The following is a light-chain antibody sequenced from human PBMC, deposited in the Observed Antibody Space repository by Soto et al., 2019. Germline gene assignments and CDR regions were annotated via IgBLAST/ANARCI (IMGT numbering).Light chain of an antibody. V-gene: IGLV1-40*01. CDR3: QSYDSSLSAKEV. CDR1: SSNIGAGYD. Sequence: QSVLTQPPSVSGAPGQRVTISCTGSSSNIGAGYDVHWYQQLPGTAPKLLIYGNSNRPSGVPDRFSGSKSGTSASLAITGLQAEDEADYYCQSYDSSLSAKEVFGTGTKVTVL. CDR2: GNS. J-gene: IGLJ1*01.